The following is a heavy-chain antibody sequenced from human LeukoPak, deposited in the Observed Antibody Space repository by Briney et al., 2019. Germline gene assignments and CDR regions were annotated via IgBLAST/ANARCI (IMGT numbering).Heavy chain of an antibody. CDR3: ARSLLGYSSSLGMYYFDY. Sequence: PSETLSLTCTVSGGAISGYYWSWIRQPPGKGLEWIGYIFYSGTTNYNPSLKSRVTISVDTSKKRFSLKLSSVTAADTAVYYCARSLLGYSSSLGMYYFDYWGQGTLVTVSS. V-gene: IGHV4-59*08. CDR2: IFYSGTT. J-gene: IGHJ4*02. D-gene: IGHD6-13*01. CDR1: GGAISGYY.